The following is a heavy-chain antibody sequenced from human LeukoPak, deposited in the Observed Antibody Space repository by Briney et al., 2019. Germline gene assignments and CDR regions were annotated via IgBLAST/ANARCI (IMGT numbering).Heavy chain of an antibody. CDR1: GGSISSSSYY. CDR3: ARARSKVIVVVVAATPLLDY. J-gene: IGHJ4*02. CDR2: IYYSGST. D-gene: IGHD2-15*01. Sequence: SETLSLTCTVSGGSISSSSYYWGWIRQPPGKGLEWIGSIYYSGSTYYNPSLKSRVTISVDTSKNQFSLKLSSVTAADTAVYYCARARSKVIVVVVAATPLLDYWGQGTLVTVSS. V-gene: IGHV4-39*07.